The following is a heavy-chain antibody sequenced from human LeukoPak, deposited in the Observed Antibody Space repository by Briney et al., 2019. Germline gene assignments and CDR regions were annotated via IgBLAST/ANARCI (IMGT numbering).Heavy chain of an antibody. Sequence: GGSLRLSCAASGFTFSSYWMNWARQAPGKGLEWVASINHNGNVNYYVDSVKGRFTISRDISKNTLYLQMNSLRAEDSALYYCARLPSGIVGAWGVYYFDYWGQGTLVTVSS. V-gene: IGHV3-7*03. D-gene: IGHD1-26*01. CDR2: INHNGNVN. CDR3: ARLPSGIVGAWGVYYFDY. CDR1: GFTFSSYW. J-gene: IGHJ4*02.